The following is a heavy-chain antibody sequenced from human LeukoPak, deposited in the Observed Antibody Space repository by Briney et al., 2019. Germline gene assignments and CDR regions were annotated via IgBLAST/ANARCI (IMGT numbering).Heavy chain of an antibody. V-gene: IGHV3-48*01. D-gene: IGHD3-22*01. CDR2: ITSTSDTI. J-gene: IGHJ5*01. CDR3: ARSSGYPFFDF. Sequence: PGGSLRLSCEASGFTFSDYSMNWVRQAPGEGLEWLSYITSTSDTIYYADFVKGRFTSSRDNAKNSVYLQMNSLRAEDTAVHYCARSSGYPFFDFWGQGTLVTVSS. CDR1: GFTFSDYS.